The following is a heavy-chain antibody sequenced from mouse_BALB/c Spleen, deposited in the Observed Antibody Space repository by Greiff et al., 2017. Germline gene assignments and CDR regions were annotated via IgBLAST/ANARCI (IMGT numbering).Heavy chain of an antibody. V-gene: IGHV5-4*02. Sequence: VQLKESGGGLVKPGGSLKLSCAASGFTFSDYYMYWVRQTPEKRLEWVATISDGGSYTYYPDSVKGRFTISRDNAKNTLYLQMSSLRSEDTAMYYCARQDYGKVHYFDYWGQGTTLTVSS. J-gene: IGHJ2*01. D-gene: IGHD1-1*01. CDR1: GFTFSDYY. CDR2: ISDGGSYT. CDR3: ARQDYGKVHYFDY.